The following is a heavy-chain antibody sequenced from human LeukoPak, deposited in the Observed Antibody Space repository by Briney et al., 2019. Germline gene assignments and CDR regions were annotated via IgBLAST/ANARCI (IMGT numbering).Heavy chain of an antibody. CDR2: INHSGST. CDR3: ARGLDYYGSGSYYNS. CDR1: GGSFSGYY. D-gene: IGHD3-10*01. V-gene: IGHV4-34*01. J-gene: IGHJ4*02. Sequence: SETLSLTCAVYGGSFSGYYWSWIRQPPGKGLEWTGEINHSGSTNYNPSLKSRVTISVDTSKNQFSLKLSSVTAADTAVYYCARGLDYYGSGSYYNSWGQGTLVTVST.